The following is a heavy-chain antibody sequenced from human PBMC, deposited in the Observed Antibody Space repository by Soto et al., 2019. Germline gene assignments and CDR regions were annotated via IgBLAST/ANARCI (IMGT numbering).Heavy chain of an antibody. CDR2: ISGSGDST. CDR1: GFTFSSYA. D-gene: IGHD2-8*01. Sequence: TGGSLRLSCAASGFTFSSYAMSWVRQAPGKGLEWVSAISGSGDSTYYADSVKGRFTISRDNSKNTLYLQLNSLRAEDTAVYYCARAFCTNGVCYYFFDYWGHGTLVTVSS. J-gene: IGHJ4*01. CDR3: ARAFCTNGVCYYFFDY. V-gene: IGHV3-23*01.